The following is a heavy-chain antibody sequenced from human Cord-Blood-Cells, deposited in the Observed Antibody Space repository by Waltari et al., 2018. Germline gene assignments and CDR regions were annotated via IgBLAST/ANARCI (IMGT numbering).Heavy chain of an antibody. CDR3: AKDLDYGGNFDY. CDR1: GFPLSSSG. D-gene: IGHD4-17*01. J-gene: IGHJ4*02. V-gene: IGHV3-30*02. Sequence: QVQLVESGGGVVQPGGDLRLSGAASGFPLSSSGMHWVRQAPGKGLEWVAFIRYDGSNKYYADSVKGRFTISRDNSKNTLYLQMNSLRAEDTAVYYCAKDLDYGGNFDYWGQGTLVTVSS. CDR2: IRYDGSNK.